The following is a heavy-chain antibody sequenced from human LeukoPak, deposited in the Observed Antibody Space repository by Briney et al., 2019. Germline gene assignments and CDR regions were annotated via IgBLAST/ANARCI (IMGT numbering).Heavy chain of an antibody. CDR2: INPSGGST. Sequence: ASVKVSCKASGYTFTSYCMHWVRQAPGQGLEWMGIINPSGGSTSYAQKFQGRVTMTRDTSTSTVYMELSSLRSEDTAVYYCARGDYVWGSYRAYFDYWGQGTLVTVSS. CDR1: GYTFTSYC. CDR3: ARGDYVWGSYRAYFDY. V-gene: IGHV1-46*01. D-gene: IGHD3-16*02. J-gene: IGHJ4*02.